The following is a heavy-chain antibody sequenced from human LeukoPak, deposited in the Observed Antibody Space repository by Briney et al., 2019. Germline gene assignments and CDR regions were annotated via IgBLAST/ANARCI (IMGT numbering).Heavy chain of an antibody. Sequence: SSETLSLTCTVSGGSISSSSYYWGWIRQPPGKGLEWIGSIYYSGSTYYNPSLKSRVTISVDTSKNQFPLKLSSGTAADTAVYYCASQVVVGYFDLWGRGTLVTVSS. CDR3: ASQVVVGYFDL. V-gene: IGHV4-39*01. J-gene: IGHJ2*01. CDR2: IYYSGST. CDR1: GGSISSSSYY. D-gene: IGHD2-15*01.